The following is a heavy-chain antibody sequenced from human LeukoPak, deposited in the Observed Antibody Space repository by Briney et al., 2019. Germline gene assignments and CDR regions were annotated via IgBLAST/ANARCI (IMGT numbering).Heavy chain of an antibody. D-gene: IGHD3-3*01. CDR3: ATPLWSGYYTEISY. V-gene: IGHV1-69*05. J-gene: IGHJ4*02. CDR2: IIPIFGTA. Sequence: EASVKVSCKASGGTFSSSPISWVRQAPGQGLEWMGGIIPIFGTANYAQRFQGRVAITTDESTSTAYLELSSLRSEDTAVYYCATPLWSGYYTEISYWGQGTLVTVSS. CDR1: GGTFSSSP.